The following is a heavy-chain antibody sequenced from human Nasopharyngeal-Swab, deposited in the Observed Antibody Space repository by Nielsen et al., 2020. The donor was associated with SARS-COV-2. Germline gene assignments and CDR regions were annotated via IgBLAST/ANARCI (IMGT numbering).Heavy chain of an antibody. CDR2: IGTAGDT. J-gene: IGHJ6*03. Sequence: GGSLRLSCAASGFTFSSYDMHWVRQATGKGLEWVSSIGTAGDTYYPGSVKGRFTISRENAKNSLYLQMNSLRAGDTAVYYCAREEYSSSWYTYYYYYYMDVWGKGTTVTVSS. D-gene: IGHD6-13*01. V-gene: IGHV3-13*01. CDR3: AREEYSSSWYTYYYYYYMDV. CDR1: GFTFSSYD.